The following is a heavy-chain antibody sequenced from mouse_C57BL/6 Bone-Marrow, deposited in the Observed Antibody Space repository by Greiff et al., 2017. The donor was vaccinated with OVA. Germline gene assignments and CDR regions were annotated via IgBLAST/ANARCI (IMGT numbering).Heavy chain of an antibody. Sequence: LVESGAELVRPGTSVKMSCKASGYTFTNYWIGWAKQRPGHGLEWIGDIYPGGGYTNYNEKFKGKATLTADKSSSTAYMQFSSLTSEDSAIYYCARWKDYYGSSYAMDYWGQGTSVTVSS. CDR2: IYPGGGYT. V-gene: IGHV1-63*01. J-gene: IGHJ4*01. CDR3: ARWKDYYGSSYAMDY. CDR1: GYTFTNYW. D-gene: IGHD1-1*01.